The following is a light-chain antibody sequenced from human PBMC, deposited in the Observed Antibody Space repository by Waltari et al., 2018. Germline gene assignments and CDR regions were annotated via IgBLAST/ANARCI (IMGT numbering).Light chain of an antibody. CDR3: SSYTGENILL. CDR2: EVK. V-gene: IGLV2-14*01. J-gene: IGLJ3*02. CDR1: SSDIGRYNT. Sequence: QSALTQPASVSGSPGQSITISCTGTSSDIGRYNTVSWYQQYPGKAPQIIIYEVKNRPSVFSTRFSGSTSGNTASLTISARQADDEAYFYCSSYTGENILLFGGGTKVTVL.